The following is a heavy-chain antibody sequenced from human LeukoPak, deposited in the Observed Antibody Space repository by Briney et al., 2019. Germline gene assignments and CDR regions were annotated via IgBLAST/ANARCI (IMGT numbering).Heavy chain of an antibody. CDR2: ISYDGRNK. CDR3: ARFISGYGGYFDY. Sequence: GGSLRLSCAASGFTFSNYAMHWVRQAPGKGLEGVAVISYDGRNKYYADSVKGRFTISRDNSKNTLYLQMNSLRAEDTAVYYCARFISGYGGYFDYWGQGTLATVSS. V-gene: IGHV3-30*04. D-gene: IGHD6-25*01. CDR1: GFTFSNYA. J-gene: IGHJ4*02.